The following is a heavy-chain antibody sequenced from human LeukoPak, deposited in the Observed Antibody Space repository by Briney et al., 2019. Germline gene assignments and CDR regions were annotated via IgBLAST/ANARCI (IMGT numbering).Heavy chain of an antibody. V-gene: IGHV3-9*01. CDR3: AKDIGSGGDWGVDPYFDY. CDR2: ISWNSGSI. CDR1: GFTFSSYS. Sequence: TGGSLRLSCAASGFTFSSYSMNWVRQAPGKGLEWVSGISWNSGSIGYADSVKGRFTISRDNAKNSLYLQMNSLRAEDTALYYCAKDIGSGGDWGVDPYFDYWGQGTLVTVSS. J-gene: IGHJ4*02. D-gene: IGHD2-21*02.